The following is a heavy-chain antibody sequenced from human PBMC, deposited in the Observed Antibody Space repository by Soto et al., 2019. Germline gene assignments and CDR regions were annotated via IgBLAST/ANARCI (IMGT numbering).Heavy chain of an antibody. D-gene: IGHD3-22*01. CDR1: GYTFTSYA. J-gene: IGHJ6*02. V-gene: IGHV7-4-1*01. CDR2: VTPNTGNP. CDR3: ARAVYYDDSSGYYPLYYYGMDD. Sequence: QVQLVQSGSDLKKPGASVKVDCKASGYTFTSYAMNWVRQAPVQGLDWMGWVTPNTGNPTYARGFTGRFVFSLDTSVSTASLQIGSLKAEDTAVYYCARAVYYDDSSGYYPLYYYGMDDWGQGTTVTVSS.